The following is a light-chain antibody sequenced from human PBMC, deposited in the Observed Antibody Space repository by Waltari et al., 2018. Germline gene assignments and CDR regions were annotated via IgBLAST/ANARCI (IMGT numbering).Light chain of an antibody. J-gene: IGLJ2*01. CDR2: DDC. V-gene: IGLV3-10*01. CDR3: YSTDSSGNHRV. CDR1: ALPKKY. Sequence: SYELTQPPSVSVSPGQTARITCSGDALPKKYAYWYQQKSGQAPMLVIYDDCKRPSGIPERFSGSSSGTMATLTISGAQVEDEADYYCYSTDSSGNHRVFGGGTKVTVL.